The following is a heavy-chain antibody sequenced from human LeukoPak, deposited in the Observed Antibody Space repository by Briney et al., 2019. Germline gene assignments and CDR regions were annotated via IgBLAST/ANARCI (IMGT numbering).Heavy chain of an antibody. CDR3: ARGGPRPGDNWFDP. Sequence: ASVKVSCKASGYTFTSYDINWVRQATGQGLGWMGWMNPNSGNTGYAQKFQGRVTMTRNTSISTAYMELSSLRSEDTAVYYCARGGPRPGDNWFDPWGQGTLVTVSS. D-gene: IGHD3-10*01. J-gene: IGHJ5*02. V-gene: IGHV1-8*01. CDR1: GYTFTSYD. CDR2: MNPNSGNT.